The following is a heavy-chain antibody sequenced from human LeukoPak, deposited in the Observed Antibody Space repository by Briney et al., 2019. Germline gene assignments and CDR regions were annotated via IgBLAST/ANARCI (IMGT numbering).Heavy chain of an antibody. V-gene: IGHV1-69*05. CDR3: ARGYDGYKDY. CDR1: GGTFSSYA. D-gene: IGHD5-24*01. Sequence: ASVKVSCKASGGTFSSYAISWVRQAPGQGLEWMGRIVPIFGITNYAQKFQGRITITTDESASTTYMELSSLGSEDTAVYYCARGYDGYKDYWGQGTLVTVSS. CDR2: IVPIFGIT. J-gene: IGHJ4*02.